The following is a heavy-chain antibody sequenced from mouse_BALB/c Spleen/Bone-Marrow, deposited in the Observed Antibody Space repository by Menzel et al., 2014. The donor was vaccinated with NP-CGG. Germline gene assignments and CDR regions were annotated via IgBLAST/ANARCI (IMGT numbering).Heavy chain of an antibody. CDR3: ARDGYGAMDY. V-gene: IGHV1-4*02. CDR1: GYTFTSYT. J-gene: IGHJ4*01. CDR2: INPSSGYT. Sequence: QVQLKQSAAELARPGASVKMSCKASGYTFTSYTMHWVKQRPGQGLEWIGYINPSSGYTEYNQKFKDKTTLTADKSSSTAYMQLGSLTSEDSAVYYCARDGYGAMDYWGQGTSVTVSS. D-gene: IGHD2-2*01.